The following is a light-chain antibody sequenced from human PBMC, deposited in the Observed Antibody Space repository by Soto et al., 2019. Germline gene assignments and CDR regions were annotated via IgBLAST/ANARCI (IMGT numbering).Light chain of an antibody. J-gene: IGKJ1*01. Sequence: DIQMTQSPSSLSASVGDRVTITCRASQTISSFLNWYQHKPGKAPKLLIYAASSLQSGVPSRFSGSGSGTDFTLTITSLQPEDFATYYCQQSHSTSWTFGQGTQVEIK. CDR2: AAS. CDR3: QQSHSTSWT. V-gene: IGKV1-39*01. CDR1: QTISSF.